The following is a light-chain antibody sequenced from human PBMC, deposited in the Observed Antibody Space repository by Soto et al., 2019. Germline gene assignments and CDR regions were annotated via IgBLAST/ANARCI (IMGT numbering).Light chain of an antibody. Sequence: QSALTQPASVSASPGQSISISCTGTSNDVGAFDYVSWYQHLPGTAPKLLIYTNSQRPSRVPDRFSGSKSGTSASLAISGLQSEDEADYYCAAWDDIVNGYVFGIGTKLTVL. CDR2: TNS. CDR3: AAWDDIVNGYV. CDR1: SNDVGAFDY. V-gene: IGLV1-44*01. J-gene: IGLJ1*01.